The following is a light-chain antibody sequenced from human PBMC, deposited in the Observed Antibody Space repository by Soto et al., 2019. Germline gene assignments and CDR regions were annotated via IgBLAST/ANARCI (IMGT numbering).Light chain of an antibody. J-gene: IGKJ5*01. Sequence: EIPLTQSPSSLAASVGDRLTLTCRASRNVSIYLNWYQHKPGKGPTLLIHATSNLQIGVPSRFSGNGSGTEFTLPISSLEPEDFGTYYCQQSYKMPSFGQGTRLVIK. CDR3: QQSYKMPS. CDR2: ATS. CDR1: RNVSIY. V-gene: IGKV1-39*01.